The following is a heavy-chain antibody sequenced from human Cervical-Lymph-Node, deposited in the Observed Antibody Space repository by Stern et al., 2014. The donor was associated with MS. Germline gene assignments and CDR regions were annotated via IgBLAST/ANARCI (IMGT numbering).Heavy chain of an antibody. D-gene: IGHD4-11*01. V-gene: IGHV4-39*01. CDR2: IDDTGRT. Sequence: VQLEESGPGLVKPSETLSRTCTVSGGSISSSYYWGWIRQSSGKGLEWIGSIDDTGRTFYNPSLKSRVNISVDTSNNQVSLKLSSVTAADTAVYYCVRQVTVRSRFDYWGQGTLVTVSS. J-gene: IGHJ4*02. CDR1: GGSISSSYY. CDR3: VRQVTVRSRFDY.